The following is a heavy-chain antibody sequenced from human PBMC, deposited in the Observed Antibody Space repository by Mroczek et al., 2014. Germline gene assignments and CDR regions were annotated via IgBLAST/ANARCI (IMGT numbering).Heavy chain of an antibody. J-gene: IGHJ4*02. CDR1: EFSFNNYA. Sequence: VQLVESGGNLVQPGGSLRLSCAASEFSFNNYAMHWVRQAPGEGLDWVSSISDRGSSTYYADSVKGRFTISRDNSKSTLYLQMNSLRAEDTAVYYCAKGGPYTSKWYETNWGQGTLVTVSS. D-gene: IGHD3-16*01. CDR3: AKGGPYTSKWYETN. V-gene: IGHV3-23*04. CDR2: ISDRGSST.